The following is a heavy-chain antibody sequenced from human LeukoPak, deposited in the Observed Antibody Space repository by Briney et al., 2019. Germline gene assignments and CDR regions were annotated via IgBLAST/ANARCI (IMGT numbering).Heavy chain of an antibody. D-gene: IGHD1-7*01. CDR1: GFTFSGSA. Sequence: GGSLRLSCAASGFTFSGSAMHWVRQAPGKGLEWVAVISSDGSHKYYADSVKGQFTISRDNSNNTLYLHMNSLRPEDTAVYYCARGAGTTVYYMDVWGKGTTVTVSS. J-gene: IGHJ6*03. CDR3: ARGAGTTVYYMDV. V-gene: IGHV3-30*01. CDR2: ISSDGSHK.